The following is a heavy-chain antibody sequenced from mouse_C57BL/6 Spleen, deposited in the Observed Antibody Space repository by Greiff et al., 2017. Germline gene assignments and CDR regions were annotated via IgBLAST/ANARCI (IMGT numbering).Heavy chain of an antibody. D-gene: IGHD1-1*01. CDR3: ARFYYGSSYYAMDY. Sequence: VQLQQPGAELVKPGASVKMSCKASGYTFTSYWITWVKQRPGQGLEWIGDIYPGSGSTNYNEKFKGKATLTVDTSSSTAYMQLSSLTSEDSAVYYCARFYYGSSYYAMDYWGQGTSVTVSS. CDR2: IYPGSGST. CDR1: GYTFTSYW. J-gene: IGHJ4*01. V-gene: IGHV1-55*01.